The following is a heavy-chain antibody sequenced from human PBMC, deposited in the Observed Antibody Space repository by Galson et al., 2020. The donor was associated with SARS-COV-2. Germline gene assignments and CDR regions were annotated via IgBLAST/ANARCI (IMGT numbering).Heavy chain of an antibody. D-gene: IGHD1-26*01. V-gene: IGHV3-30*04. CDR3: ARTSGSYWGWFDP. Sequence: AGSLRLSCAASGFTFSSYAMHWVRQAPAQGLEWVAVISYDGSNKYYATSVKGRFTISRDNSKNTLYLQMNSLGAEDTAVYYCARTSGSYWGWFDPWGQGTLVTVSS. CDR1: GFTFSSYA. CDR2: ISYDGSNK. J-gene: IGHJ5*02.